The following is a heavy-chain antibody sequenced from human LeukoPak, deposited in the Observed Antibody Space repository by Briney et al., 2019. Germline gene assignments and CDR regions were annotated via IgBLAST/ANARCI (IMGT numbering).Heavy chain of an antibody. CDR2: IYYSGST. CDR3: AREHLVRGVMTEDYYGMDV. V-gene: IGHV4-31*03. D-gene: IGHD3-10*01. CDR1: GGSISSGGYY. J-gene: IGHJ6*02. Sequence: PSETLSLTCTVSGGSISSGGYYWSWIRQHPGKGLEWVGYIYYSGSTYYNPSLKSRVTISVDTSKNQFSLKLSSVTAADTAVYYCAREHLVRGVMTEDYYGMDVWGQGTTVTVSS.